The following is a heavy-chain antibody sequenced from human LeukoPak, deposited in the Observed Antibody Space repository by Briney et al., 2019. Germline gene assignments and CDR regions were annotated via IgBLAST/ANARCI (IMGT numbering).Heavy chain of an antibody. V-gene: IGHV1-69*04. J-gene: IGHJ4*02. CDR2: IIPILGIA. CDR3: ARDRGAAAGTTMGY. CDR1: GYTFTSYA. D-gene: IGHD6-13*01. Sequence: ASVKVSCKASGYTFTSYAMNWVRQAPGQGLEWMGRIIPILGIANYAQKFQGRVTITADKSTSTAYMELSSLRSEDTAVYYCARDRGAAAGTTMGYWGQGTLVTVSS.